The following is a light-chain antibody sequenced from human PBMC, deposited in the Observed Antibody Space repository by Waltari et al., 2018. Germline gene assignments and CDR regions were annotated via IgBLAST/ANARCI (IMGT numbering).Light chain of an antibody. Sequence: EIVLTQSPATLSLSPGERATLSCRASQGVSSYLAWYQQRPGQAPRLLIYSAANRATGIPARFSGSGSGTDFTLTISSLEPEDFAVYYCQQRSDWPRTLGQGTKVEIK. CDR1: QGVSSY. V-gene: IGKV3-11*01. CDR2: SAA. CDR3: QQRSDWPRT. J-gene: IGKJ1*01.